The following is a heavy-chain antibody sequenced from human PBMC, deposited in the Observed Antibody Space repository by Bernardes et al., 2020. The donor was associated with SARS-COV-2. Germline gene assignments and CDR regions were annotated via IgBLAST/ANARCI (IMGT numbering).Heavy chain of an antibody. CDR3: ARGRVQLPY. V-gene: IGHV3-53*01. D-gene: IGHD1-1*01. J-gene: IGHJ4*02. CDR1: GFSVSTNY. Sequence: GGSLRLSCEVSGFSVSTNYMSWVRQAPGKGLEWVSVIYSGGDTYYADSVKGRFTISKDKSKNTVFLQMNSLRGEDTAVYYCARGRVQLPYWGQGTLVTVSS. CDR2: IYSGGDT.